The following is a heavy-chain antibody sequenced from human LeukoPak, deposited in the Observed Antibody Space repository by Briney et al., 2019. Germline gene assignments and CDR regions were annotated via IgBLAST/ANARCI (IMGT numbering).Heavy chain of an antibody. CDR1: GYTFTSYG. CDR3: ARDGMAAAGDY. CDR2: ISAYNGNT. D-gene: IGHD6-13*01. Sequence: ASVKVSCKASGYTFTSYGISWVRQAPGQGLEWMGWISAYNGNTNYAQKFQGRVTMTRDTSISTAYMELSRLRSDDTAVYYCARDGMAAAGDYWGQGTLVTVSS. J-gene: IGHJ4*02. V-gene: IGHV1-18*01.